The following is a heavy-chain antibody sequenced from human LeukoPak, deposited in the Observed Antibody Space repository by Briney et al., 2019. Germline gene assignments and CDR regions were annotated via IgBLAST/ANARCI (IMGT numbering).Heavy chain of an antibody. Sequence: SETLSLTCTVSGGSISSYYWSWIRQPPGKGLEWIGYIYYSGSTNYNPSLKSRVTISVDTSKNQFSLKLSSVTAADMAVYYCTYTTWTRSDYWGQGTLVTVSS. J-gene: IGHJ4*02. D-gene: IGHD2-2*02. CDR2: IYYSGST. V-gene: IGHV4-59*01. CDR3: TYTTWTRSDY. CDR1: GGSISSYY.